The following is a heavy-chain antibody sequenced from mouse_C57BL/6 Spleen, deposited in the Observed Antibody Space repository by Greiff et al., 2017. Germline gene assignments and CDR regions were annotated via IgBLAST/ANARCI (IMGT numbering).Heavy chain of an antibody. CDR2: IWSGGST. V-gene: IGHV2-2*01. D-gene: IGHD2-2*01. Sequence: QVQLQQSGPGLVQPSQSLSITCPVSGFSLTSYGVHWVRQSPGKGLEWLGVIWSGGSTDYNAAFISRLSISKDNSKSQVFFKMNSLQADDTAIYYCARIYGYDDGSDYWGQGTTLTVSS. J-gene: IGHJ2*01. CDR3: ARIYGYDDGSDY. CDR1: GFSLTSYG.